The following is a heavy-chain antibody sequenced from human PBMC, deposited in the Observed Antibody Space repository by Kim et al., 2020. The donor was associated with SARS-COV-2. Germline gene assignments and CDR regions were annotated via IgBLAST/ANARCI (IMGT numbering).Heavy chain of an antibody. CDR2: IYYSGST. CDR1: GGSISSYY. V-gene: IGHV4-59*08. Sequence: SETLSLTCTVSGGSISSYYWSWIRQPPGKGLEWIGYIYYSGSTNYNPSLKSRVPISVDTSKNQFSLKLSSGTAADTAVYYCARPRDYGDYYAFDIWGQGTMVTVSS. CDR3: ARPRDYGDYYAFDI. D-gene: IGHD4-17*01. J-gene: IGHJ3*02.